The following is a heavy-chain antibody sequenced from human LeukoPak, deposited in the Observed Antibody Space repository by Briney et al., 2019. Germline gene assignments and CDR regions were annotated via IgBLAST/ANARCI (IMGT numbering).Heavy chain of an antibody. Sequence: SETLSLTCTVSGGSISSSSYYWGWIRQPPGKGLEWIGSIYYSGSTYYNPSLKSRVTISVDTSKNQFSLKLSSVTAADTAVYYCARASIFSGQYQLPAPGYGHYYYMDVWGKGTTVTVSS. J-gene: IGHJ6*03. CDR3: ARASIFSGQYQLPAPGYGHYYYMDV. CDR1: GGSISSSSYY. CDR2: IYYSGST. V-gene: IGHV4-39*07. D-gene: IGHD2-2*01.